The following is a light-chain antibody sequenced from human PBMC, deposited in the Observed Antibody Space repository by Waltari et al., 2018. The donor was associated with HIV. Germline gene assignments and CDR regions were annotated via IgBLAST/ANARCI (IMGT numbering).Light chain of an antibody. V-gene: IGLV2-23*02. Sequence: QSALTQPASVSGSPGQSITISCTGTSSNIGRYNLLSWYQQHPGKAPKLMVYEVNKRPSGISNRFSGSKSGNTASLTISGLQAEDEADYYCCSFARSSTWVFGGGTKLSVL. CDR1: SSNIGRYNL. CDR2: EVN. CDR3: CSFARSSTWV. J-gene: IGLJ3*02.